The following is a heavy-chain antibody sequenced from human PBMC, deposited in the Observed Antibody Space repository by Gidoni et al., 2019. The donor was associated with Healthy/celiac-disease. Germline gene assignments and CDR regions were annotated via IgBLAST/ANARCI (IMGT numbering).Heavy chain of an antibody. CDR2: IWYDGSNK. J-gene: IGHJ4*02. CDR1: SSYG. D-gene: IGHD4-17*01. Sequence: SSYGMHWVRQAPGKGLEWVAVIWYDGSNKYYADSVKGRFTISRDNSKNTLYLQMNSLRAEDTAVYYCARARGFKTTPGDYWGQGTLVTVSS. CDR3: ARARGFKTTPGDY. V-gene: IGHV3-33*01.